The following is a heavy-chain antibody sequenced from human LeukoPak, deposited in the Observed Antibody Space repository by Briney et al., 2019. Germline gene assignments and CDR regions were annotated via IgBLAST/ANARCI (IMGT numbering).Heavy chain of an antibody. V-gene: IGHV3-66*01. CDR1: GFTVSSNY. CDR3: ASCCSSTSYP. Sequence: SGGSLRLSCAASGFTVSSNYMSWVRQAPGKGLEWVSVIYSGGSTYYADSVKGRFTISRDNAKNSLYLQMNSLRAEDTAVYYCASCCSSTSYPWGQGTLVTVSS. J-gene: IGHJ5*02. CDR2: IYSGGST. D-gene: IGHD2-2*01.